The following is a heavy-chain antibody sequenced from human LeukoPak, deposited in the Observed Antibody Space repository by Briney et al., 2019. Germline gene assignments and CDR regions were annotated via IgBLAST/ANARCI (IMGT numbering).Heavy chain of an antibody. J-gene: IGHJ4*02. CDR1: GFTFDDYA. CDR2: ISWNSGSI. V-gene: IGHV3-9*01. D-gene: IGHD2-15*01. Sequence: GGSLRLSCAASGFTFDDYAMHWVRQAPGKGLEWVSGISWNSGSIGYADSVKGRFTISRDNAKNSLYLQMNSLRAEDTALYYCAKDESDGGSWTTLDYWGQGTLVTVSS. CDR3: AKDESDGGSWTTLDY.